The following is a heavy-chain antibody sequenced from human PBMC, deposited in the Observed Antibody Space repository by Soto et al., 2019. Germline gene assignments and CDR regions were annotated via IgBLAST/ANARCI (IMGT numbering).Heavy chain of an antibody. D-gene: IGHD3-9*01. CDR1: GGSISSSSYY. V-gene: IGHV4-39*01. J-gene: IGHJ6*03. CDR3: ARRPWDILTGYYWAKGWPYYYYYMDV. Sequence: QLQLQESGPGLVKPSETLSLTCTVSGGSISSSSYYWGWIRQPPGKGLEWIGSIYYSGSTYYNPSLKSRVTISVDTSKNQFSLKLSSVTAADTAVYYCARRPWDILTGYYWAKGWPYYYYYMDVWGKGTTVTVSS. CDR2: IYYSGST.